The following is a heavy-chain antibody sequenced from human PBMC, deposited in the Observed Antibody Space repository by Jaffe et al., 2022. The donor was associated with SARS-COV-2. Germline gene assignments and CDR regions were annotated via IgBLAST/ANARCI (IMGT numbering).Heavy chain of an antibody. CDR1: GFTFSSYW. J-gene: IGHJ4*02. CDR2: IKEDGSEQ. Sequence: EVELVESGGALVQPGGSLRVSCAASGFTFSSYWMSWVRQAPGKGLEWVANIKEDGSEQYYVDSVKGRFTISKDNVQKTLYLQMNSLRVEDTAVYYCARPVASRSYDYWGQGTLVTVSS. D-gene: IGHD5-12*01. CDR3: ARPVASRSYDY. V-gene: IGHV3-7*03.